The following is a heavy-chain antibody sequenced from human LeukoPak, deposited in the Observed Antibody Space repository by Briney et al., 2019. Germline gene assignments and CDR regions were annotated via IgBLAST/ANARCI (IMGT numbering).Heavy chain of an antibody. Sequence: PSGTLSLTCSVSGGSISSSSYYWGWIRQPPGKGLEWIGSIDYSGSTYYNPSLKSRVAISVDTSKTLFSLKLSSVTAADTAVYYCARHRIAPADDAFDIWGRGTMVTVSS. CDR1: GGSISSSSYY. J-gene: IGHJ3*02. D-gene: IGHD6-13*01. CDR3: ARHRIAPADDAFDI. CDR2: IDYSGST. V-gene: IGHV4-39*01.